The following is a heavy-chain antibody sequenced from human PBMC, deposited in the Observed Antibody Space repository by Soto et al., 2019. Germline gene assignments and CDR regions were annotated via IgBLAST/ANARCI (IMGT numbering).Heavy chain of an antibody. CDR2: IKEDGSDK. J-gene: IGHJ4*02. Sequence: GGSLRLSCVGSGLTFSTYWLSWVRQAPGKGLEWVGNIKEDGSDKNYVDSVKGRFTMSRDNAQNSLYLQMSSLRAEDTAVYYCAREILRATAVYDYWGQGTPVTVSS. CDR3: AREILRATAVYDY. V-gene: IGHV3-7*03. CDR1: GLTFSTYW. D-gene: IGHD1-26*01.